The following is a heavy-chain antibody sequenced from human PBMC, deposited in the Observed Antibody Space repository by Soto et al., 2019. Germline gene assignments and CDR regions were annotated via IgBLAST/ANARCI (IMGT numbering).Heavy chain of an antibody. CDR3: GRDHARNSGQYDK. V-gene: IGHV4-4*01. J-gene: IGHJ4*02. D-gene: IGHD3-22*01. CDR2: IFRSGYT. Sequence: ETLSLTCTVSGGSIYSDHWWSWVRQSPGKGLEWIGEIFRSGYTNYSPSLTGRVTMSIDKSKNQFSLTLTSATAADTAIYFCGRDHARNSGQYDKWCRGTQVTTSS. CDR1: GGSIYSDHW.